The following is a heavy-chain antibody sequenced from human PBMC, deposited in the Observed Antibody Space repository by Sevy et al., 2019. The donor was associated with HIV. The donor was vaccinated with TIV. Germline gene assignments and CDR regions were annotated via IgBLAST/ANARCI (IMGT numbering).Heavy chain of an antibody. CDR1: GFTFTSYD. D-gene: IGHD2-2*01. CDR2: INPNSGNT. CDR3: ARGGISTLVLDHIDV. V-gene: IGHV1-8*03. J-gene: IGHJ6*03. Sequence: ASVKVSCKASGFTFTSYDINWVRQAAGQGLEWMGWINPNSGNTAYAQKFQDRVTFTRNTSISTAYVELSSLRSEDTAIYYCARGGISTLVLDHIDVWGKGTTVTVSS.